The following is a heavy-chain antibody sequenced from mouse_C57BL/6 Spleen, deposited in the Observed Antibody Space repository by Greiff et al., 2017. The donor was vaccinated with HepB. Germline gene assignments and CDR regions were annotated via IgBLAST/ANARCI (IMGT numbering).Heavy chain of an antibody. J-gene: IGHJ3*01. Sequence: EVKLMESGPGLVKPSQSLSLTCSVTGYSITSGYYWNWIRQFPGNKLEWMGYISYDGSNNYNPSLKNRISITRDTSKNQFFLKLNSVTTEDTATYYCARDRGGYYLFAYWGQGTLVTVSA. CDR1: GYSITSGYY. V-gene: IGHV3-6*01. D-gene: IGHD2-3*01. CDR2: ISYDGSN. CDR3: ARDRGGYYLFAY.